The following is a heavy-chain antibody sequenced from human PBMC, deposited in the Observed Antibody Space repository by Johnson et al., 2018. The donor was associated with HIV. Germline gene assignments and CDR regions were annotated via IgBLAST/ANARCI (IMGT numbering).Heavy chain of an antibody. CDR3: ARGPVMVRGVTDAFDI. CDR1: GFTFSSYA. Sequence: QVLLVESGGGVVQPGRSLRLSCAASGFTFSSYAMHWVRQAPGKGLEWVAVMSYDGSSKYYADSVKGRFTISRDNSRNTLYLQMNSLRAEDTAVYYCARGPVMVRGVTDAFDIWGQGTMVTVSS. J-gene: IGHJ3*02. CDR2: MSYDGSSK. D-gene: IGHD3-10*01. V-gene: IGHV3-30*04.